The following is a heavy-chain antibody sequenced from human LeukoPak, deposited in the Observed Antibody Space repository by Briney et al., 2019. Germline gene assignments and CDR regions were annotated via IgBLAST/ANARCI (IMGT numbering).Heavy chain of an antibody. J-gene: IGHJ3*02. CDR1: GYTFTSYD. D-gene: IGHD6-19*01. Sequence: EASVKVSCTASGYTFTSYDINWVRQATGQGLEWMGWMNPNSGNTGYAQKFQGRVTMTRNTSISTAYMELSSLRSEDTAVYYCARGGQWRGAFDIWGQGTMVTVSS. CDR2: MNPNSGNT. V-gene: IGHV1-8*01. CDR3: ARGGQWRGAFDI.